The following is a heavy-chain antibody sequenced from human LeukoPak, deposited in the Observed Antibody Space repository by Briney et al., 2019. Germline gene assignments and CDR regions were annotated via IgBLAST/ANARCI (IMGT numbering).Heavy chain of an antibody. D-gene: IGHD6-13*01. CDR1: GFTFNNYG. CDR3: AKVFSSSSYHDY. J-gene: IGHJ4*02. CDR2: ISGSGGNT. V-gene: IGHV3-23*01. Sequence: GGSLRPSCAASGFTFNNYGMIWVRQAPGKGLEWVSAISGSGGNTYYADSVKGRFTISRDNSKNTLYLQMNSLRVEDTAVYYCAKVFSSSSYHDYWGQGTLVTVSS.